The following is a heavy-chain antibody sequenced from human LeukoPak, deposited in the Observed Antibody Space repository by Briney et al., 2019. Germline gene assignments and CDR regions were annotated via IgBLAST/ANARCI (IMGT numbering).Heavy chain of an antibody. CDR2: IYSGGST. V-gene: IGHV3-53*01. D-gene: IGHD3-10*01. Sequence: GGSLRLSCAASGFTFSSNYMTWVRQAPGKGLEWVSVIYSGGSTYYADSVKGRFTISRDNSKNTLYLQMNSLRAEDTAVYYCARGGLGVPQGDYYYGMDVWGQGTTVTVSS. CDR1: GFTFSSNY. CDR3: ARGGLGVPQGDYYYGMDV. J-gene: IGHJ6*02.